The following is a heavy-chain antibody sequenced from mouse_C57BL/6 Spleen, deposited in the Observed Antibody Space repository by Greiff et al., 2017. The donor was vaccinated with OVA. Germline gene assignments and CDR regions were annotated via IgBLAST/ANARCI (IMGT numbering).Heavy chain of an antibody. V-gene: IGHV1-26*01. J-gene: IGHJ2*01. CDR1: GYTFTDYY. Sequence: VQLQQSGPELVKPGASVKISCKASGYTFTDYYMNWVKQSHGKSLEWIGDINPNNGGTSYNQKFKGKATLTVDKSSSTAYMELRSLTSEDSAVYYCAKIYYGNPCDYWGQGTTLTVSS. CDR2: INPNNGGT. D-gene: IGHD2-1*01. CDR3: AKIYYGNPCDY.